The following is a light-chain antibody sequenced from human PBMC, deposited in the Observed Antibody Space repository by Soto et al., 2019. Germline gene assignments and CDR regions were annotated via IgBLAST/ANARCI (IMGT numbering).Light chain of an antibody. V-gene: IGKV3-20*01. Sequence: DIVLTQSPGTLSLSPGERATLSCRASQSVTSNYLTWYQQKPGQAPRLLIYGASSRATGIPDRLSGSGSGTDFNLTISRLEPEDFAVYYCQQYGRSPYSFAQGTKLEIK. J-gene: IGKJ2*01. CDR1: QSVTSNY. CDR2: GAS. CDR3: QQYGRSPYS.